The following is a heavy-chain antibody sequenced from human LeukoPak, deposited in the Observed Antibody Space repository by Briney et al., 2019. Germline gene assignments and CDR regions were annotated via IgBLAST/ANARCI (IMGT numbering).Heavy chain of an antibody. D-gene: IGHD3-10*01. Sequence: GGSLRLSCAASGFTFSSYAMSWVRQAPGKGLEWVSAISGSGGSTYYADSVKGRFTISRDNSKNTLYLQMNSLRAEDTAVYYCARAYGSGSGRIGAFDIWGQGTMVTVSS. CDR1: GFTFSSYA. CDR2: ISGSGGST. CDR3: ARAYGSGSGRIGAFDI. V-gene: IGHV3-23*01. J-gene: IGHJ3*02.